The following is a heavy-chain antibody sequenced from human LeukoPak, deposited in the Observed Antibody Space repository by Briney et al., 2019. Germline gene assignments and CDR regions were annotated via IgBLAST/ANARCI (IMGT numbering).Heavy chain of an antibody. CDR1: GFTVSSNY. Sequence: GGSLRLSCVASGFTVSSNYMTWVRQAPGKGLEWVSTISSGGSSTYYADSVKGRFTISRDNSKSTLFLQMSSLRAEDAAVYYCAKDMDTMMVIFNPTWGQGTLVTVSS. V-gene: IGHV3-53*01. CDR2: ISSGGSST. D-gene: IGHD3-22*01. CDR3: AKDMDTMMVIFNPT. J-gene: IGHJ5*02.